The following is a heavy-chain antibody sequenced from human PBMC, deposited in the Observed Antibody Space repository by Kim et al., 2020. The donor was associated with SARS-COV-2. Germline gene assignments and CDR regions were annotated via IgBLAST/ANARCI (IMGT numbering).Heavy chain of an antibody. D-gene: IGHD3-10*01. V-gene: IGHV4-39*07. J-gene: IGHJ4*02. Sequence: SETLSLTCTVSGGSISSSSYYWGWIRQPPGKGLEWIGSIYYSGSTYYNPSLKSRVTISVDTSKNQFSLKLSSVTAADTAVYYCARVHAFTMVRGVIYYWGQGTLVTVSS. CDR3: ARVHAFTMVRGVIYY. CDR2: IYYSGST. CDR1: GGSISSSSYY.